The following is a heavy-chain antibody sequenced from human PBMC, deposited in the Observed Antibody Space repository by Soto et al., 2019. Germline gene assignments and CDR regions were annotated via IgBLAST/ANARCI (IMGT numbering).Heavy chain of an antibody. Sequence: QVQLVQSGAEVKKPGSSVKVSCKASGGTFSSYTISWVRQAPGQGLEWMGRIIPVLGLPNYAQMFQGRVTITAEKSTSTAYMELSSLRSEDTAVYYCARDRCSSTTCASGYWYFDLWGRGNLVTVTS. J-gene: IGHJ2*01. CDR1: GGTFSSYT. CDR3: ARDRCSSTTCASGYWYFDL. V-gene: IGHV1-69*08. CDR2: IIPVLGLP. D-gene: IGHD2-2*01.